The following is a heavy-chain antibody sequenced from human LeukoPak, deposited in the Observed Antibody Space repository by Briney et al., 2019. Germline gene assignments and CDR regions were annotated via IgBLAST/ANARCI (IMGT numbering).Heavy chain of an antibody. CDR1: GVSISSSNSY. CDR3: AKWPKYYYGSGSYDY. J-gene: IGHJ4*02. Sequence: GTLSLTCTVSGVSISSSNSYWGWIRQPPGKGLEWVSAISGSGGSTYYADSVKGRFTISRDNSKNTLYLQMNSLRAEDTAVYYCAKWPKYYYGSGSYDYWGQGTLVTVSS. D-gene: IGHD3-10*01. CDR2: ISGSGGST. V-gene: IGHV3-23*01.